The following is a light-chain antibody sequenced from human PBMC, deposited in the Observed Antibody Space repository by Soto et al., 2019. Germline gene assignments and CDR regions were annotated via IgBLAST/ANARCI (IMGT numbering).Light chain of an antibody. J-gene: IGKJ2*01. Sequence: DIQMTQSPSSLSASVGDRVTITSRASQSISSYLNWYQQKPGKAPKLLIYAAFSLKSGVPSRFSGSGSETDFTLTISSLQPEDFATYYCQQSYSTPPSFGQGTKLEI. CDR1: QSISSY. CDR3: QQSYSTPPS. CDR2: AAF. V-gene: IGKV1-39*01.